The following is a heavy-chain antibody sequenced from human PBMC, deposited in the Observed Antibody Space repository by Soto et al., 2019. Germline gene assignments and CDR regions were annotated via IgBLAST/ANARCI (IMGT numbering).Heavy chain of an antibody. CDR3: AREEDRGVVSLDS. J-gene: IGHJ4*02. CDR2: ISTSGNTI. V-gene: IGHV3-48*03. D-gene: IGHD3-3*01. Sequence: EVQLVESGGGLVQPGGSLRLSCAASGFTFSSYDMNWVRQAPGKGLEWVSYISTSGNTIYYADSVKGRFTISRDNAKNFLYLQMTGLRAEDTAFYFCAREEDRGVVSLDSWGQGTLVTVSS. CDR1: GFTFSSYD.